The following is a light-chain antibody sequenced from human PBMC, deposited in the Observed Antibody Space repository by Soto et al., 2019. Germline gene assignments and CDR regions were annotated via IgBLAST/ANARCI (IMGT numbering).Light chain of an antibody. CDR2: GAS. J-gene: IGKJ1*01. CDR1: QSVSSN. CDR3: LQNNRYPST. V-gene: IGKV3-15*01. Sequence: EIVLTQSPATLSLSPGDRATLSCRASQSVSSNLAWYQQKPGQAPRLLIYGASTRATGIPARFSGSGSGTLFTPTISSLQDDFVVSYCCLQNNRYPSTFGLGTKVDIK.